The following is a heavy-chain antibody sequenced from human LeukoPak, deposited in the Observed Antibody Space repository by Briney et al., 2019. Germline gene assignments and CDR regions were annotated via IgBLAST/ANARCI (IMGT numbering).Heavy chain of an antibody. Sequence: SGGSLRLSCAASGFTFSTYAMSWVRQAPGKGLEWVSTISGSGANTYYADSVRGRFTISRDNSKNTLYLHMNSLRAEDTAVYYCAKERASYTNPYYFDYWGQGTLVTVSS. CDR2: ISGSGANT. J-gene: IGHJ4*02. CDR3: AKERASYTNPYYFDY. V-gene: IGHV3-23*01. D-gene: IGHD3-16*02. CDR1: GFTFSTYA.